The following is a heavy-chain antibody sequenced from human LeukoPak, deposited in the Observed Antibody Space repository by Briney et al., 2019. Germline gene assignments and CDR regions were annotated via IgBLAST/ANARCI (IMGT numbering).Heavy chain of an antibody. CDR3: ARAGIMITFGGVIVASGFDP. CDR2: IYHSGST. CDR1: GYSISSGYY. Sequence: SETLSLTCTVSGYSISSGYYWGWIRQPPGKGLEWIGSIYHSGSTYYNASLKSRVTISVDTSKNQFSLKLSSVTAADTAVYYCARAGIMITFGGVIVASGFDPWGQGTLVTVSS. D-gene: IGHD3-16*02. V-gene: IGHV4-38-2*02. J-gene: IGHJ5*02.